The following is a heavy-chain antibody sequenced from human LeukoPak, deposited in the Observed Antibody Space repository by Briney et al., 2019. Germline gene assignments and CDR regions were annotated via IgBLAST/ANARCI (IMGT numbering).Heavy chain of an antibody. J-gene: IGHJ4*02. Sequence: PSETLSLTCTVSGGSISSSSYYWGWIRQPPGKGLEWIGSIYYSGSTYYNPSLKSRVTISVDTSKNQFSLNLSSMTAADTAVYYCAREEDIVVPSTFDYWGQGTLVTVSS. CDR2: IYYSGST. D-gene: IGHD2-2*01. V-gene: IGHV4-39*07. CDR1: GGSISSSSYY. CDR3: AREEDIVVPSTFDY.